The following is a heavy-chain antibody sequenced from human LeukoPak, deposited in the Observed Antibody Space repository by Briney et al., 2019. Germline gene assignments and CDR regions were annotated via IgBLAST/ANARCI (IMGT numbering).Heavy chain of an antibody. CDR3: ARVGSVAGGD. V-gene: IGHV3-48*01. J-gene: IGHJ4*02. CDR1: GFTFSSYS. Sequence: HPGGSLRLSCAASGFTFSSYSMNWVRQAPGKVLEWVSYISSSSSTIYYADSVKGRFTISRDNAKNSLYLQMNSLRAEDTAVYYCARVGSVAGGDWGQGTLVTVSS. CDR2: ISSSSSTI. D-gene: IGHD6-19*01.